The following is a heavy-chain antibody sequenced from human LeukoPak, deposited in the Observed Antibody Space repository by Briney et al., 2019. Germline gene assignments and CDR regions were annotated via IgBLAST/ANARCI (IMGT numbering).Heavy chain of an antibody. CDR1: GFTFSSYG. V-gene: IGHV3-30*03. D-gene: IGHD4-17*01. CDR3: ARNEYGYAFDF. Sequence: GGSLRLSCAASGFTFSSYGMHWVRQAPGKGLEWVAVISYDGSNKYYADSVKGRYTISRDNSKNTLYLQMNSLRAEDTAVYYCARNEYGYAFDFWGQGTMVTVSS. J-gene: IGHJ3*01. CDR2: ISYDGSNK.